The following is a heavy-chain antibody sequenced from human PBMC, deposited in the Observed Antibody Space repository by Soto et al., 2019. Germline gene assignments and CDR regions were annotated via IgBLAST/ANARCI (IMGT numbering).Heavy chain of an antibody. Sequence: QVQLVQSGAELRKPGASMKVSCTTSGYTFISYAIHWVRQTRGQGFEWMGWIDSHSGATIYEQKFQARVTMTRDTSLSTASMQLRRLTSYDTAVYFFTRRPYVAVALDFWGPGTRVTVS. V-gene: IGHV1-2*02. CDR3: TRRPYVAVALDF. J-gene: IGHJ3*01. CDR2: IDSHSGAT. CDR1: GYTFISYA. D-gene: IGHD6-19*01.